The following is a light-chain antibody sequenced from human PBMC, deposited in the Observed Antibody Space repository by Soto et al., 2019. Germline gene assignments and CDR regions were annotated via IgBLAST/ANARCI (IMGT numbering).Light chain of an antibody. CDR2: DTS. CDR1: QSLTNSF. J-gene: IGKJ5*01. Sequence: EFVLTQSPGTLSLSPGERATLSCRASQSLTNSFIAWYQQRPGQAPRLLIYDTSSRASGIPDRFSGSGSGTDFTLTISRLETEDFAVFYCQQYGTSETIFGQGTRLEIK. V-gene: IGKV3-20*01. CDR3: QQYGTSETI.